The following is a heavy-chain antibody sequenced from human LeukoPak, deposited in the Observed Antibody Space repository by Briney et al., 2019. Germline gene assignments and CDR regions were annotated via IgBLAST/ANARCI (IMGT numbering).Heavy chain of an antibody. J-gene: IGHJ3*02. V-gene: IGHV4-59*01. D-gene: IGHD6-13*01. CDR1: GGSISSYY. CDR2: IYYSGST. Sequence: SETLSLTCTVSGGSISSYYWSWIRQPPGKGLEWIGYIYYSGSTNYNPSLKSRVTISVDTSKNQFSLKLSSVTAADTAVYYCARDKPGIAAADIWGQGTMVTVSS. CDR3: ARDKPGIAAADI.